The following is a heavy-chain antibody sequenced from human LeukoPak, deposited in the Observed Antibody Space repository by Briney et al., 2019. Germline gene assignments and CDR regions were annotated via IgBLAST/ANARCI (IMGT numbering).Heavy chain of an antibody. CDR2: IKQDGSEK. CDR1: GVTFSSYW. Sequence: GGSLRLSCAASGVTFSSYWMSWVRQAPGKGLEWVANIKQDGSEKYYVDSVKGRFTISRDNAKNSLYLQMNSLRAEDTAVYYCARDAPYYGAVDYWGQGTLVTVSS. J-gene: IGHJ4*02. V-gene: IGHV3-7*01. CDR3: ARDAPYYGAVDY. D-gene: IGHD4-17*01.